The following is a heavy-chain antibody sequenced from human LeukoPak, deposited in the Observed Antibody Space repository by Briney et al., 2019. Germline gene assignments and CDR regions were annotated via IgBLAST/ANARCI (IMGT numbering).Heavy chain of an antibody. CDR2: ISSSSSYI. D-gene: IGHD1-26*01. CDR1: GFTFSSYS. J-gene: IGHJ4*02. V-gene: IGHV3-21*01. Sequence: SGGSLRLSCSASGFTFSSYSMNWVRQAPGKGLEWVSSISSSSSYIYYADSVKGRFTISSDKHSLSLQMKSLRVEDTAVYYCARVELGSWSIDYWGQGTLVIVSS. CDR3: ARVELGSWSIDY.